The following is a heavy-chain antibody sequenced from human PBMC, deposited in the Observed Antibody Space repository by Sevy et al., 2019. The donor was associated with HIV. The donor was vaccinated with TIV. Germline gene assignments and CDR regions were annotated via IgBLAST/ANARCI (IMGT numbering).Heavy chain of an antibody. CDR2: ISSSSTTI. J-gene: IGHJ6*02. D-gene: IGHD3-3*01. CDR1: RLTFSSSS. CDR3: ARGFMGADYYYGMDD. V-gene: IGHV3-48*02. Sequence: GGSLRLSCAASRLTFSSSSVNWVRQAPGKGLEWVSYISSSSTTIYYADSVKGRFTISRDNAKNSLYLQMNSLRDEDTAVYYCARGFMGADYYYGMDDWGQGTTVTVSS.